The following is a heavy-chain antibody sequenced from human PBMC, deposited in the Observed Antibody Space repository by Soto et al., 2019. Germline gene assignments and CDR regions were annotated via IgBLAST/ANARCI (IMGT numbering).Heavy chain of an antibody. Sequence: PVKVSCKASGVTLSSTAVTWVRQDRGQRLEWIGWIVVGSGNTNYAQKFQGRVTITRDKSTSTAYMELSSLRSEDTAVYYCAAEGAEQPPYYYYYGMDVWGQGTTVTVSS. CDR2: IVVGSGNT. CDR1: GVTLSSTA. J-gene: IGHJ6*02. CDR3: AAEGAEQPPYYYYYGMDV. V-gene: IGHV1-58*01. D-gene: IGHD5-18*01.